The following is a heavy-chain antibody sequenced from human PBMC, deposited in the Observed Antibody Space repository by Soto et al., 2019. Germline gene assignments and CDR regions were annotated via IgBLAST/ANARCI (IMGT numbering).Heavy chain of an antibody. Sequence: NPSETLSLTCTVSGGSISSYYWSWIRQPPGKGLEWIGYIYYSGSTNYNPSLKSRVTISVDTSKNQFSLKLSSVTAADTAVYYCARHGVVRGDRLDYWGQGTLVTVSS. CDR1: GGSISSYY. CDR2: IYYSGST. V-gene: IGHV4-59*08. J-gene: IGHJ4*02. D-gene: IGHD3-10*01. CDR3: ARHGVVRGDRLDY.